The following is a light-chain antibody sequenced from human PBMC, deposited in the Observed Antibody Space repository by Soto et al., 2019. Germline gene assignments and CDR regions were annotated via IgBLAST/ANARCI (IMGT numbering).Light chain of an antibody. CDR3: QQYNTRPYT. CDR1: QSIHSW. V-gene: IGKV1-5*03. J-gene: IGKJ2*01. CDR2: KAS. Sequence: DFQMTQSPSTLSASVGDRVTITCRASQSIHSWLAWYQQKPGRTPKLLIYKASTLESGVSSRLSGSGSGTEFTLTISSMQPDDFATYYCQQYNTRPYTFGQGTKVDIK.